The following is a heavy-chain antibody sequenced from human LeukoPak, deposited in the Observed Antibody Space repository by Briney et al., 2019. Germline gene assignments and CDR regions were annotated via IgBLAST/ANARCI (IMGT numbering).Heavy chain of an antibody. CDR1: GYTFTGYY. V-gene: IGHV1-2*02. D-gene: IGHD6-19*01. J-gene: IGHJ4*02. Sequence: GASVKVSCKPSGYTFTGYYLHWVRQAPGQVFESLGWINTNTGATVYAQNFQGRVTMSRDTSISTAYMELSSLRSDDTAVYYCARDRVGSGWPRPFYFEFWGQGTLVTVSS. CDR3: ARDRVGSGWPRPFYFEF. CDR2: INTNTGAT.